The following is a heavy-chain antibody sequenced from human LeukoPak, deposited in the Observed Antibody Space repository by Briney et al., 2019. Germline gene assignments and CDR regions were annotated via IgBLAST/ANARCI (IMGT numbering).Heavy chain of an antibody. CDR3: TSLDIVVVPAAIPTYYYYYMDV. J-gene: IGHJ6*03. Sequence: GGSLKLSCAASGFTFSGSAMHWVRQASRKGLEWVGRIRSKANSYATAYAASVKGRFTISRDDSKNTAYLQMNSLKTEDTAVYYCTSLDIVVVPAAIPTYYYYYMDVWGKGTTVTVSS. CDR2: IRSKANSYAT. D-gene: IGHD2-2*03. CDR1: GFTFSGSA. V-gene: IGHV3-73*01.